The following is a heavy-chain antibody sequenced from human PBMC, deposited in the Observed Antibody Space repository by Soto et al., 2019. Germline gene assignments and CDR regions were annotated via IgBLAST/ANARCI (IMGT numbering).Heavy chain of an antibody. CDR3: ATEIGDVVLMVYAVHAFAM. CDR1: GFTFSNTW. Sequence: EVQLVESGGGLVRPGASLRLSCATSGFTFSNTWMSWVRQAPGKGLEWVGRIKSKADGETTEYAAHVKGRFSISRDDAKNTLYLHMNSLRTEDSAVYYCATEIGDVVLMVYAVHAFAMWGQGTKVTVS. CDR2: IKSKADGETT. J-gene: IGHJ3*02. D-gene: IGHD2-8*01. V-gene: IGHV3-15*01.